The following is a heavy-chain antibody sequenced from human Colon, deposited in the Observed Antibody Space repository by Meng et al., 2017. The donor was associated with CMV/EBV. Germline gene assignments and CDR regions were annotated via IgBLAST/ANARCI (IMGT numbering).Heavy chain of an antibody. Sequence: GSLRLSCSVSGGSMSPHYWSWIRQSPGKGLEWIGSIYYSGSTIQDPSLQSRVTLSVDTSKNQFSLQMRSVTAADTAVYFCARCGHGGTYYIDHWGQGTLVTVS. CDR3: ARCGHGGTYYIDH. CDR2: IYYSGST. J-gene: IGHJ4*02. V-gene: IGHV4-59*11. D-gene: IGHD1-26*01. CDR1: GGSMSPHY.